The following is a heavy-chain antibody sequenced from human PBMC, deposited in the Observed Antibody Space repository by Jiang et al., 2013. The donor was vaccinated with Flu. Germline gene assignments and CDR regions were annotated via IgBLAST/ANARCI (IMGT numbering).Heavy chain of an antibody. D-gene: IGHD4-17*01. CDR1: GGSISSSSYY. CDR3: ARDSHDYGDYDLFDY. J-gene: IGHJ4*02. V-gene: IGHV4-39*02. Sequence: ETLSLTCTVSGGSISSSSYYWGWIRQPPGKGLEWIGSIYYSGSTYYNPSLKSRVTISVDTSKNQFSLKLSSVTAADTAVYYCARDSHDYGDYDLFDYWGQGTLVTVSS. CDR2: IYYSGST.